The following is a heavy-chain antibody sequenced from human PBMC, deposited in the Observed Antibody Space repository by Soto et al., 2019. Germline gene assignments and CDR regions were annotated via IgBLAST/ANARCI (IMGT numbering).Heavy chain of an antibody. J-gene: IGHJ4*02. CDR1: GFTFSDYT. V-gene: IGHV3-23*01. CDR2: ISASGGST. CDR3: AKRYGDYIVY. D-gene: IGHD4-17*01. Sequence: GGSLRLSCAASGFTFSDYTMTWVRQAPGKGLEWVSTISASGGSTFYADSVKGRFTISRDNSKNTLYLQMGSLRVEDTAVYYCAKRYGDYIVYWGQGTLVTVSS.